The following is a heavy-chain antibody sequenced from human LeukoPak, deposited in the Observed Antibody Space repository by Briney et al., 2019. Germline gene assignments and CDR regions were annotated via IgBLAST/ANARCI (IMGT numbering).Heavy chain of an antibody. Sequence: SETLSLTCTVSGGSISNYYWSWIRQPPGKELEWIGYIYYSGSTKYNPSLKSRVTISVDTSKNQFSLKLSSVTAADTAVYYCAKAGVGAQRMDYWGQGTLVTVSS. J-gene: IGHJ4*02. CDR3: AKAGVGAQRMDY. CDR2: IYYSGST. D-gene: IGHD1-26*01. CDR1: GGSISNYY. V-gene: IGHV4-59*01.